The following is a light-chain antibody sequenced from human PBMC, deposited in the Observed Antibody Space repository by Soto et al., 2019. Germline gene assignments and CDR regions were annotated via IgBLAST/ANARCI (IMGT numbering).Light chain of an antibody. Sequence: QSALTQPPSVSGSPGQSVTISCTGTSSDVGKYDRVSWYQQPPGTAARLIMYEVTNRPSGVPARFSGSKSGNTASLTISGLQSEDEAYYFCISYTSPSRYVFGDGTKVTVL. CDR2: EVT. CDR3: ISYTSPSRYV. V-gene: IGLV2-18*02. CDR1: SSDVGKYDR. J-gene: IGLJ1*01.